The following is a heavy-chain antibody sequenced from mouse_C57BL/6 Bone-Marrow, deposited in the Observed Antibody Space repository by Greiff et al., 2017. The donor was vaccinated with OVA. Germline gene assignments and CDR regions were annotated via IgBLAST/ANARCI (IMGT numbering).Heavy chain of an antibody. J-gene: IGHJ4*01. Sequence: QVQLKESGPGLVQPSQSLSITCTVSGFSLTSYGVHWVRQSPGKGLEWLGVIWRGGSTDYNAAFISRLSISKANSKSQVFFKMNSLQADDTAIYYCARNYWYYGSSYVDYAMDYWGQGTSVTVSS. D-gene: IGHD1-1*01. CDR3: ARNYWYYGSSYVDYAMDY. CDR1: GFSLTSYG. CDR2: IWRGGST. V-gene: IGHV2-2*01.